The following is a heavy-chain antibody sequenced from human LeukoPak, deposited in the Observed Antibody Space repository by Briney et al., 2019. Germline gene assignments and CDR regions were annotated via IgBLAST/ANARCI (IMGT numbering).Heavy chain of an antibody. CDR2: IYTSGST. J-gene: IGHJ5*02. V-gene: IGHV4-4*09. CDR1: GGSISSYY. D-gene: IGHD2-15*01. CDR3: ARFVVVVAARYNWFDP. Sequence: SETLSLTCTVSGGSISSYYWSWIRQPPGKGLEWIGYIYTSGSTNYNPSFKSRVTISVDTSKNQFSLKLSSVTAADTAVYYCARFVVVVAARYNWFDPWGQGTLVTVSS.